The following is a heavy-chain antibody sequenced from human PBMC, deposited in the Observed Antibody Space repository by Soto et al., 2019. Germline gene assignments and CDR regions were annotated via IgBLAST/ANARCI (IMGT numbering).Heavy chain of an antibody. Sequence: GGSLILSCAASGFTFSSYGMHWVRQAPGKGLEWVAVIWYDGSNKYYADSVKGRFTISRDNSKNTLDLQMNSLRAGDRAVYYCARDQSGIAAAGDYYYYYYLDVWGKGTTVTVSS. CDR2: IWYDGSNK. CDR3: ARDQSGIAAAGDYYYYYYLDV. CDR1: GFTFSSYG. J-gene: IGHJ6*03. D-gene: IGHD6-13*01. V-gene: IGHV3-33*01.